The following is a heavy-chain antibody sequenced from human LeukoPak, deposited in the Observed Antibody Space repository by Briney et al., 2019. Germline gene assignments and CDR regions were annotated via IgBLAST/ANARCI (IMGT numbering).Heavy chain of an antibody. V-gene: IGHV3-48*04. CDR1: GFTFSSYS. J-gene: IGHJ4*02. CDR3: ARDGPVVTTPFDN. CDR2: ISTSGSTI. D-gene: IGHD4-23*01. Sequence: GGSLRLSCAASGFTFSSYSMNWVRQAPGKGLEWVSYISTSGSTIYYADSVKGRFTISRGNAKNSLYLQMNSLRAEDTAVYYCARDGPVVTTPFDNWGQGTPVTVSS.